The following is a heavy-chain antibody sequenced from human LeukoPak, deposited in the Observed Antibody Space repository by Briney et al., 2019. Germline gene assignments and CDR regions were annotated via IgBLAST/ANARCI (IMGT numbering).Heavy chain of an antibody. CDR2: ISPYNDNT. CDR3: ARHFYGSGTYYHFDY. Sequence: ASVKVSCKASGYSFPSYGISWVRQAPGQGPEWMGWISPYNDNTNYAQKLQGRATLTTDTSTSTAYMELRSLRSDDTAVYYCARHFYGSGTYYHFDYWGQGTLVTVSS. J-gene: IGHJ4*02. D-gene: IGHD3-10*01. V-gene: IGHV1-18*01. CDR1: GYSFPSYG.